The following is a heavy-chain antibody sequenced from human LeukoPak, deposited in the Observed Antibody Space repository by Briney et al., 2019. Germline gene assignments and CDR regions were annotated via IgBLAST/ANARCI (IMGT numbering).Heavy chain of an antibody. Sequence: PSETLSLTCTVSGGSMTSYYWSWIRQPPGKGLEWIGYIYYSGNTNYNPSLKSRVTISVDTSKNQFSLKLSSVTAADTAVYYCARVGYSSSSVRRGLSWFDPWGQGTLVTVSS. CDR2: IYYSGNT. D-gene: IGHD6-6*01. CDR1: GGSMTSYY. J-gene: IGHJ5*02. CDR3: ARVGYSSSSVRRGLSWFDP. V-gene: IGHV4-59*12.